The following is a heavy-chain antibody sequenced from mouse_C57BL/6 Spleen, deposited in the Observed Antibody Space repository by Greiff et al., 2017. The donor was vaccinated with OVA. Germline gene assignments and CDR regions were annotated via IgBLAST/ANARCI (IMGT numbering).Heavy chain of an antibody. Sequence: EVKVVESGGGLVQPGGSMKLSCAASGFTFSDAWMDWVRQSPGKGLEWVAEIRNRANNHATYYAVSGKGRFTISRAASKGRVYLQMNSLRAEDTGIYYCTRRPSWFAYWGQGTLVTVSA. J-gene: IGHJ3*01. CDR3: TRRPSWFAY. CDR2: IRNRANNHAT. V-gene: IGHV6-6*01. CDR1: GFTFSDAW.